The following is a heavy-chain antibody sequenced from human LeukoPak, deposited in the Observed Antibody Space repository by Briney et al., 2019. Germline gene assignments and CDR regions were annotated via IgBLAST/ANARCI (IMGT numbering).Heavy chain of an antibody. J-gene: IGHJ4*02. CDR2: INPNSGNT. CDR1: GYTFTGYY. V-gene: IGHV1-8*02. D-gene: IGHD3-22*01. CDR3: ARGPGYYDSSGYYLKNDY. Sequence: ASVKVSCKASGYTFTGYYIHWVRQAPGQGLEWMGWINPNSGNTGYAQKFQGRVTMTRNTSISTAYMELSSLRSEDTAVYYCARGPGYYDSSGYYLKNDYWGQGTLVTVSS.